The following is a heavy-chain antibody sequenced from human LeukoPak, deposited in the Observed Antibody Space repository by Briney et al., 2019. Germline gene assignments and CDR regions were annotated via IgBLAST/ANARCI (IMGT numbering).Heavy chain of an antibody. J-gene: IGHJ6*03. D-gene: IGHD1-14*01. CDR1: GGSFSGHY. CDR2: VNHSGST. V-gene: IGHV4-34*01. CDR3: ARTHSTNYYYYYMDV. Sequence: SETLSLTCAVYGGSFSGHYWSWIRQPPGKGLEWIGEVNHSGSTNYNPSLKSRVTISVDTSKNQFSLKLSSVTAADTAVYYCARTHSTNYYYYYMDVWGKGTTVTISS.